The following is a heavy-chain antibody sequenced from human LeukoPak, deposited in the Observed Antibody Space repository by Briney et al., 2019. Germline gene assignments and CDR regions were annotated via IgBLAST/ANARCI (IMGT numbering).Heavy chain of an antibody. CDR2: IYYSGST. Sequence: SETLSLTCTVSGGSVSSSSYYWSWIRQPPGKGLEWIGYIYYSGSTNYNPSLKSRVTIAEDTSKNQFSLKLTSVTAADTAVYYCARVLSRQEGYNDFDYWGQGALVTVSS. J-gene: IGHJ4*02. D-gene: IGHD5-24*01. V-gene: IGHV4-61*01. CDR1: GGSVSSSSYY. CDR3: ARVLSRQEGYNDFDY.